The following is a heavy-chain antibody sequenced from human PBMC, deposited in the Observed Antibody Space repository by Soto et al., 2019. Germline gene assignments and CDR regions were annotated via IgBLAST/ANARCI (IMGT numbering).Heavy chain of an antibody. CDR2: ISGSGGST. J-gene: IGHJ4*01. D-gene: IGHD2-2*01. Sequence: EVQLLESGGGLVQPGGSLRLSCAASGFTFSSYAMSWVRQAPGKGLEWVSAISGSGGSTYHADSVKGRFTISRDNSKNTLYLQIKSLRAEDTAVYYCAKSVGYCSSTSCPRGFYDYWGHGTLVTGSS. V-gene: IGHV3-23*01. CDR3: AKSVGYCSSTSCPRGFYDY. CDR1: GFTFSSYA.